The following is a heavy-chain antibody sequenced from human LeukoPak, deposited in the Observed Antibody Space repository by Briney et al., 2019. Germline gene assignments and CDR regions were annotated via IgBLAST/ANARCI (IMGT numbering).Heavy chain of an antibody. CDR3: ARASRGGWPGGLDY. D-gene: IGHD2-15*01. CDR1: GGSISSGGYY. Sequence: PSETLSPTCTVSGGSISSGGYYWSWIRQHPGKGLEWIGYIYYSGSTYYNPSLKSRVTISVDTSKNQFSLKLSSVTAADTAVYYCARASRGGWPGGLDYWGQGTLVTVSS. V-gene: IGHV4-31*03. J-gene: IGHJ4*02. CDR2: IYYSGST.